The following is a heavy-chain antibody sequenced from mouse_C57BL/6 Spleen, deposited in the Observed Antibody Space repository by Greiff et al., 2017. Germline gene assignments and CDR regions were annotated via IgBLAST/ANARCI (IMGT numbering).Heavy chain of an antibody. CDR2: IHPNSGST. J-gene: IGHJ4*01. Sequence: QVQLQQPGAELVKPGASVKLSCKASGYTFTSYWMHWVKQRPGQGLEWIGMIHPNSGSTNYNEKFKSKATLTVDKSSSTAYMQLSSLTSEDSAVYYCARTGGTTVVAPYYYARDYWGQGTSVTVSS. D-gene: IGHD1-1*01. V-gene: IGHV1-64*01. CDR1: GYTFTSYW. CDR3: ARTGGTTVVAPYYYARDY.